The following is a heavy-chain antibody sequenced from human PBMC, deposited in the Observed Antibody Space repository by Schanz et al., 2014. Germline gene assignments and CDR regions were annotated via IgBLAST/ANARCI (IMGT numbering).Heavy chain of an antibody. J-gene: IGHJ4*02. D-gene: IGHD3-3*01. CDR2: MYYSGST. V-gene: IGHV4-59*01. Sequence: QVQLQESGPGLVKPSETLSLTCTVSGGSISSYYWSWIRQPPGKGLEWIGYMYYSGSTNYNPSLSVWVTISLEPSTNQFSLKVTSVTPADTAVYYCAIGVLGSGYRQQYYFDPWGQGTLVTVSS. CDR3: AIGVLGSGYRQQYYFDP. CDR1: GGSISSYY.